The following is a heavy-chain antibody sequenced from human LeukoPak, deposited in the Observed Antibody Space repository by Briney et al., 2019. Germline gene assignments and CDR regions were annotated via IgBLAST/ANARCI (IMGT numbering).Heavy chain of an antibody. V-gene: IGHV4-4*07. D-gene: IGHD2-15*01. CDR3: ARGNCSGGSCYSVVPHSPNWFDP. Sequence: SETLSLTCTVSGGSISSYYWSWIRQPAGKGLEWIWRIYTSGSTNYNPSLKSRVTMSVDTSKNQFSLKLSSVTAADAAVYYCARGNCSGGSCYSVVPHSPNWFDPWGRGTLVTASS. CDR1: GGSISSYY. J-gene: IGHJ5*02. CDR2: IYTSGST.